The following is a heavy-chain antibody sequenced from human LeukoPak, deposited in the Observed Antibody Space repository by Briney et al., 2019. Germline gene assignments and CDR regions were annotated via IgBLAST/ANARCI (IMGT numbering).Heavy chain of an antibody. Sequence: GGSLGLSCAASGFTFSSYAVHWVRQAPGKGLEWVAVISYDGSNKYYADSVKGRFTISRDNSKNTLYLQMNSLRAEDTAVYYSARLDSSGWYVFDYWGQGTLVTVSS. J-gene: IGHJ4*02. D-gene: IGHD6-19*01. CDR2: ISYDGSNK. V-gene: IGHV3-30-3*01. CDR3: ARLDSSGWYVFDY. CDR1: GFTFSSYA.